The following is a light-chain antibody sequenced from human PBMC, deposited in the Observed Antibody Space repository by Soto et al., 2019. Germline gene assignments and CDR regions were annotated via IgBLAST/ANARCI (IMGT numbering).Light chain of an antibody. V-gene: IGKV3-11*01. Sequence: EIVLTQSPATLSLSPWERATLSCRASQSVSSYLAWYQQKPGQAPRLLIYDASNRATGIPARFSGSGSGTDFTLTISSLEPEDFAVYDCQQRSNWPALTFGGGTKVEIK. CDR3: QQRSNWPALT. CDR2: DAS. J-gene: IGKJ4*01. CDR1: QSVSSY.